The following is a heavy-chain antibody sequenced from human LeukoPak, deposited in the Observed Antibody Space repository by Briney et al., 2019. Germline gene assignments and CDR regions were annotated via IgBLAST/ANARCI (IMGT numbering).Heavy chain of an antibody. Sequence: ASVKVSCKASGYTFTGYYMHWVRQAPGQGLEWMGWINPNSGGTNYAQKFQGRVTMTGDTSISTAYMELSRLRSDDTAVYYCARDRNHVRDNYYYYMDVWGKGTTVTVSS. CDR2: INPNSGGT. D-gene: IGHD3-10*01. V-gene: IGHV1-2*02. CDR1: GYTFTGYY. J-gene: IGHJ6*03. CDR3: ARDRNHVRDNYYYYMDV.